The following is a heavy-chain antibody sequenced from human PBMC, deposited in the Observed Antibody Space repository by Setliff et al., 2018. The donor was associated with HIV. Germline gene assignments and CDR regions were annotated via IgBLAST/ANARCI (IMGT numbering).Heavy chain of an antibody. V-gene: IGHV3-33*01. CDR1: GFTFSSHA. CDR3: ARDRYSAYEPFDC. D-gene: IGHD5-12*01. Sequence: GGSLRLSCVVSGFTFSSHAMHWVRQAPGKGLEWVALIWYDGSNKLYADSVKGRFTISRDNSKNTLYLQMNSLRAEDTAIYYCARDRYSAYEPFDCWGQGTLVTV. CDR2: IWYDGSNK. J-gene: IGHJ4*02.